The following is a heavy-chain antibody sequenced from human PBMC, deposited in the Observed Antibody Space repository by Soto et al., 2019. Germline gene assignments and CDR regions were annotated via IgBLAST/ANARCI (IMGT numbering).Heavy chain of an antibody. CDR2: ISGGGGNT. V-gene: IGHV3-23*01. CDR3: AKDRGAGGRFSGIAVAGIPS. CDR1: GFTFSSYA. Sequence: GGSLRLSCAASGFTFSSYAMSWVRQTPGKGLEWVSGISGGGGNTYYADSVTGRFTISRDNSRNTLYLQMNSLRAADTATYYCAKDRGAGGRFSGIAVAGIPSWGQGTLVTVSS. J-gene: IGHJ5*02. D-gene: IGHD6-19*01.